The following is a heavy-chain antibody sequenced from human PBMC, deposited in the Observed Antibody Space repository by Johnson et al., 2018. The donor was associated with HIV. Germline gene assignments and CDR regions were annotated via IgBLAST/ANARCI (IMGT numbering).Heavy chain of an antibody. J-gene: IGHJ3*02. D-gene: IGHD6-25*01. CDR2: ISSSGSLT. CDR3: ARFGLGAAGYGAVDI. CDR1: GFTLSDYY. Sequence: QVKLVESGGGLVKPGGSLRLSCAASGFTLSDYYMSWIRQAPGKGLEWLSYISSSGSLTYYADSVEGRFTISRDRAKNSLYLQMNSLRAEDTAVYYCARFGLGAAGYGAVDIWGQGTMVTVSS. V-gene: IGHV3-11*04.